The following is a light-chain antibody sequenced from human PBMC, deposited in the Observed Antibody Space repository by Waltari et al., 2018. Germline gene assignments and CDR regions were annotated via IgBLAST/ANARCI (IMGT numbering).Light chain of an antibody. J-gene: IGLJ2*01. CDR1: ELTDKY. V-gene: IGLV3-25*03. CDR2: RNT. CDR3: QSADDSGNNVL. Sequence: SPGLTQPPSVSVSPGPTAMITCSGSELTDKYIYWFQQKSGQAPVVVIRRNTGRPSGIPERFSASDSGTTGTLVISGVEAEDEADYYCQSADDSGNNVLFGGGTKLTVL.